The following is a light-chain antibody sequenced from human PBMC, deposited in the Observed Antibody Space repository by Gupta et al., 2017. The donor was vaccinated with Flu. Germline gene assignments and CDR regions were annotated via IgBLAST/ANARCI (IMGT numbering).Light chain of an antibody. CDR3: QSCDNSLSGSV. CDR2: GNS. V-gene: IGLV1-40*01. Sequence: QSVLTQPPSVSGAPGQRVTIPCTVSSSQIGAGFDVHWYQQLPGTAPNLLIYGNSTRPSGVPDRFSASKSGTSASLAIPGLQAEDEADYYFQSCDNSLSGSVFGGGTKLTVL. J-gene: IGLJ3*02. CDR1: SSQIGAGFD.